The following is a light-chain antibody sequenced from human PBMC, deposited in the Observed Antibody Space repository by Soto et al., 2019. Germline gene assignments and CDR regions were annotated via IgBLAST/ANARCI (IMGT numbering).Light chain of an antibody. Sequence: DIQMTQSASTLSASVGDRVTITCRASQSISSWLAWYQQKPGKAPKLLIYDASSLESGVPSRFSGSGSGTEFTLTISSLHPDDFATYYCQQYNSYSQTFGQGTKVDIK. CDR1: QSISSW. J-gene: IGKJ1*01. CDR3: QQYNSYSQT. CDR2: DAS. V-gene: IGKV1-5*01.